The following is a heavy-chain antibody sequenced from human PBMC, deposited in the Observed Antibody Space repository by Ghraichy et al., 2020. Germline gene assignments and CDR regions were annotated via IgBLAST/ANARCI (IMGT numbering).Heavy chain of an antibody. Sequence: ASVKVSCKASGYTFTSYYMYWVRQAPGQGLEWMGIINPSGGSTTYAQKFQDRVTMTRDTSTSTVYMELSSLRSEDTAVYYCARDYSGGYCFDYWGQGTLVTVSS. D-gene: IGHD3-22*01. V-gene: IGHV1-46*01. CDR1: GYTFTSYY. J-gene: IGHJ4*02. CDR3: ARDYSGGYCFDY. CDR2: INPSGGST.